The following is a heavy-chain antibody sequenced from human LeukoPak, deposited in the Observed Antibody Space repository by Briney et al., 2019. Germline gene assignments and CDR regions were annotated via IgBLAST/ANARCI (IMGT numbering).Heavy chain of an antibody. V-gene: IGHV4-31*03. J-gene: IGHJ3*02. Sequence: SETLSPTCTVSGGSISSGGYYWSWIRQHPGKGLEWIGYIYYSGSTYYNPSLKSRVTISVDTSKNQFSLKLSSVTAADTAVYYCARDKSEYSGYDYDDAFDIWGQGTMVTVSS. CDR2: IYYSGST. D-gene: IGHD5-12*01. CDR1: GGSISSGGYY. CDR3: ARDKSEYSGYDYDDAFDI.